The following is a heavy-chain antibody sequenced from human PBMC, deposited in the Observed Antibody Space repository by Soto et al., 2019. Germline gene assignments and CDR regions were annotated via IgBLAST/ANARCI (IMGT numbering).Heavy chain of an antibody. J-gene: IGHJ4*02. Sequence: QVQLVESGGGVVQPGRSLRLSCSASGFTFSSYGMHWVRQAPGKGLEWVAVISYDGSNKYYADSVKGRFTISRDNSKNTLYLQMNGLRAEDTAVCSCAKDEGPFRGDGDYYFAYWGQGTLVPVSS. CDR3: AKDEGPFRGDGDYYFAY. V-gene: IGHV3-30*18. CDR1: GFTFSSYG. D-gene: IGHD4-17*01. CDR2: ISYDGSNK.